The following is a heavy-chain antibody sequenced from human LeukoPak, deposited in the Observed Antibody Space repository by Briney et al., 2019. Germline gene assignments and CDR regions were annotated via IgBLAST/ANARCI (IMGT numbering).Heavy chain of an antibody. CDR1: GFTFSSYA. Sequence: GGSLRLSCAASGFTFSSYAMSWVRQAPGKGLEWVSAISGSGGSTYYADPVKGRFTISRDNSKNTLYLQMNSLRAEDTAVYYCAAEYYDILTGSNYYYGMDVWGQGTTVTVSS. D-gene: IGHD3-9*01. V-gene: IGHV3-23*01. CDR3: AAEYYDILTGSNYYYGMDV. CDR2: ISGSGGST. J-gene: IGHJ6*02.